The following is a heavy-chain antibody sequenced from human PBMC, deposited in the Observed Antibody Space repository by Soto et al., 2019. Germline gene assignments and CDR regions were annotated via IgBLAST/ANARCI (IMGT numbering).Heavy chain of an antibody. Sequence: RASVKVCCKASGYTFTGYYMHWVRQAPGQGLERMGWINPNSGGTKYAQKFQGWVTMTRDTSISTAYMALSRLRSDDTAVYYCAREGPIVVLLAATLTDAFDICAQGTMVTLSS. D-gene: IGHD2-15*01. J-gene: IGHJ3*02. CDR3: AREGPIVVLLAATLTDAFDI. CDR1: GYTFTGYY. V-gene: IGHV1-2*04. CDR2: INPNSGGT.